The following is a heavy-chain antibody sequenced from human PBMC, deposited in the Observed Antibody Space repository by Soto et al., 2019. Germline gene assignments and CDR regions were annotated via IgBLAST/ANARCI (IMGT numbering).Heavy chain of an antibody. CDR2: INGNTGHT. J-gene: IGHJ4*02. Sequence: QVQLVQSGAEVREPGASVKVSCKTSGYTFSRYGITWVRQAPGQGLEWMGWINGNTGHTIYAMNLEDRLTISTDTSLSTAYMELRSLKYDDTAVYYCVRERKCVLLPYWGQGTLVTVSS. CDR1: GYTFSRYG. CDR3: VRERKCVLLPY. V-gene: IGHV1-18*01. D-gene: IGHD1-26*01.